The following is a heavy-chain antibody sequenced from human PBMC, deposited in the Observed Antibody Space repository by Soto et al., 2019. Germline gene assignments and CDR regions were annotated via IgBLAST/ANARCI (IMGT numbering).Heavy chain of an antibody. D-gene: IGHD3-10*01. CDR2: ISSSSSTI. V-gene: IGHV3-48*02. Sequence: PGGSLRLSCAASGFTFSSYSMNWVRQAPGKGLEWVSYISSSSSTIYYADSVKGRFTISRDNAKNSLYLQMNSLRDEDTAVYYCARDGRRFGDLHQYYYCGRDVWGQGTTVTVSS. CDR1: GFTFSSYS. J-gene: IGHJ6*02. CDR3: ARDGRRFGDLHQYYYCGRDV.